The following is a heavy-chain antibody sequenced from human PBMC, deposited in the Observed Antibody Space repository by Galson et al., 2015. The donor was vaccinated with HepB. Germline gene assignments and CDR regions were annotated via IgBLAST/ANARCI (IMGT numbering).Heavy chain of an antibody. Sequence: SLRLPCAGSGFIFRHHAMAWIRQAPGKGLEWVSGINGRGSTTYYADAGKGRFSISRDNSKNTVFLQMDNLKVDDTAIYYCVKEGAWFGGDWFDPWGQGTLVTVS. CDR1: GFIFRHHA. D-gene: IGHD3-16*01. J-gene: IGHJ5*02. CDR3: VKEGAWFGGDWFDP. V-gene: IGHV3-23*01. CDR2: INGRGSTT.